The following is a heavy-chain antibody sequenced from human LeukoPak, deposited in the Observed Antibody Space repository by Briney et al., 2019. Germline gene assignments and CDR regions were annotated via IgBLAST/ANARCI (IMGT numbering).Heavy chain of an antibody. V-gene: IGHV5-10-1*01. D-gene: IGHD6-19*01. CDR1: GSIFTSYW. Sequence: PGESLKISCKGSGSIFTSYWISWVRQLPGKGLEWMGRIDPSDSYTNYSPSYQGHVTISADKSIRTAYLQWSSLKASDTAMYYCARTSKYMYSSDWYVGGPLFDYWGQGTLVTVSS. CDR2: IDPSDSYT. J-gene: IGHJ4*02. CDR3: ARTSKYMYSSDWYVGGPLFDY.